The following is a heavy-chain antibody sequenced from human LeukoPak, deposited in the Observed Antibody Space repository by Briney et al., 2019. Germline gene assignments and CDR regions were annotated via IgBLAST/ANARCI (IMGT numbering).Heavy chain of an antibody. CDR3: ASRAASVTLEY. Sequence: ASVRVSCKSSGYTLSRYQFHWLRQAPGQGRGGIGRNEPSNDVTNYAQKFRGRVTMTRDTSINTAYLDLRALKSDDTAVYYCASRAASVTLEYWGQGTLVTVSS. V-gene: IGHV1-2*06. CDR1: GYTLSRYQ. J-gene: IGHJ4*02. CDR2: NEPSNDVT. D-gene: IGHD2/OR15-2a*01.